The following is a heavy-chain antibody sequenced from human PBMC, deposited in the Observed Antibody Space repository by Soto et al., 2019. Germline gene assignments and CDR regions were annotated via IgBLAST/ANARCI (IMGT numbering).Heavy chain of an antibody. CDR3: ARGDYHLDYVCGSYRDPYDFDY. J-gene: IGHJ4*02. CDR2: INPNSGGT. V-gene: IGHV1-2*04. CDR1: GYTFTGYY. Sequence: QVQLVQSGAEVKKPGASVKVSCKASGYTFTGYYMHWVRQAPGQGLEWMGWINPNSGGTNYAQTFQGWVSMTRDTSISTAYMELSRLRSDDTAMYYCARGDYHLDYVCGSYRDPYDFDYWGQGTLVTVSS. D-gene: IGHD3-16*02.